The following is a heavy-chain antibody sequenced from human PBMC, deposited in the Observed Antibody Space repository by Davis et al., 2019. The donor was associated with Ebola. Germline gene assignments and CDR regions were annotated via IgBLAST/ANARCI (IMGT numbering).Heavy chain of an antibody. D-gene: IGHD3-16*02. CDR2: ISPTSGAI. V-gene: IGHV3-48*02. J-gene: IGHJ4*02. CDR1: GFTFSSYA. CDR3: ARDDDHTARDYRHVDS. Sequence: GESLKISCAASGFTFSSYAMNWFRQAPGKGLEWLSYISPTSGAIYYADPVKGRFTISRDNAKSSVYLQMNSLRDDDTAVYYCARDDDHTARDYRHVDSWGQGTLVTVSS.